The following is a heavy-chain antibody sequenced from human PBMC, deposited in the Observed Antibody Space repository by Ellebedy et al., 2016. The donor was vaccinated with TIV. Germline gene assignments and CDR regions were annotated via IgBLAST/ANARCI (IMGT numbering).Heavy chain of an antibody. CDR2: IYAGGTT. J-gene: IGHJ6*03. CDR1: GFTFSSSY. CDR3: ARVDTMGGGYYYMDV. D-gene: IGHD1-26*01. Sequence: GESLKISXAASGFTFSSSYMSWVRQAPGKGLEWVSVIYAGGTTYYTGSVKGRFTISRDNSKNTLYLQMNSLRVEDTAVYYCARVDTMGGGYYYMDVWGKGTTVTVSS. V-gene: IGHV3-53*01.